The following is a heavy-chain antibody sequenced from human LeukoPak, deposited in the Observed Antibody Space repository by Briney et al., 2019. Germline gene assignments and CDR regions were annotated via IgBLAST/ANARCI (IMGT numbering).Heavy chain of an antibody. CDR2: INQDGSEK. CDR3: AGAYQTDY. J-gene: IGHJ4*02. D-gene: IGHD2-2*01. V-gene: IGHV3-7*05. Sequence: GGSLRLSCAASEFTLSRYWMSWVRQAPGKGLEWVANINQDGSEKNYVDSVKGRCTISRDNAKNSLYLQMNSLRAEDTAVYYCAGAYQTDYWGQGTLVTVSS. CDR1: EFTLSRYW.